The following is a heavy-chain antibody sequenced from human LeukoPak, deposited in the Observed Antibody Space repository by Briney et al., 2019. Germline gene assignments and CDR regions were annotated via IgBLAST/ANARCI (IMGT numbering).Heavy chain of an antibody. CDR1: GFTFSSYS. V-gene: IGHV3-48*04. CDR2: ISSSSSTI. Sequence: GGSLRLSCAASGFTFSSYSMNWVRQAPGKGLEWVSYISSSSSTIYYADSVKVRFTISRDNAKNSLYLQMNSLRAEDTAVYYCARVGVWDSFDYWGQGTLVTVSS. D-gene: IGHD3-16*01. CDR3: ARVGVWDSFDY. J-gene: IGHJ4*02.